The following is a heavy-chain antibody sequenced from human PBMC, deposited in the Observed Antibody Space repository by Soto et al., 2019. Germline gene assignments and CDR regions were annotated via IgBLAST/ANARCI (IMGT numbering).Heavy chain of an antibody. CDR1: GFTFNSAW. Sequence: EVPLVESGGALVKPGESLTLSCAASGFTFNSAWMTWVRQAPGKGLEWVGRIKSWTDGGRVDTAAPVKGRFTISRDDAKNTVYLQMNSLKSEETAVYYCTTGGVEKSCTSVSCYGDGAYWGQGTLVTVSS. CDR3: TTGGVEKSCTSVSCYGDGAY. CDR2: IKSWTDGGRV. D-gene: IGHD2-2*01. J-gene: IGHJ4*02. V-gene: IGHV3-15*02.